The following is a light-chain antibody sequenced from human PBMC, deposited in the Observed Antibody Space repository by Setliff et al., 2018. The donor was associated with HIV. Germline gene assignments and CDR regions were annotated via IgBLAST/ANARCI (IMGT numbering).Light chain of an antibody. CDR1: NSDIGAYNY. J-gene: IGLJ1*01. Sequence: QSALTQPASVSGSPGQSITISCSGTNSDIGAYNYVSWYQQHPGTAPKLMIYDVNNRPSGVSYRFSGSMSGSTASLTISGLQAEDGAYYYCSTYTKSDTYLFGSGTKVTVL. CDR3: STYTKSDTYL. V-gene: IGLV2-14*03. CDR2: DVN.